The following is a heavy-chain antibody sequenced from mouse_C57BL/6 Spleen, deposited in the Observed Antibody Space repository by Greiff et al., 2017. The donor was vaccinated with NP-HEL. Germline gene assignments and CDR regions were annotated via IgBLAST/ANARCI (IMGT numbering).Heavy chain of an antibody. CDR1: GYTFTSYW. CDR3: ARRGLLPHDYDKDY. CDR2: IDPSDSYT. D-gene: IGHD2-3*01. J-gene: IGHJ4*01. Sequence: VQLQQPGAELVMPGASVTLSCTASGYTFTSYWMHWVKQRPGQGLEWIGEIDPSDSYTNYNQKFKGKSTFTVDKSSSPASLQFSSLTSEDSAASNYARRGLLPHDYDKDYWGQATTVTVAS. V-gene: IGHV1-69*01.